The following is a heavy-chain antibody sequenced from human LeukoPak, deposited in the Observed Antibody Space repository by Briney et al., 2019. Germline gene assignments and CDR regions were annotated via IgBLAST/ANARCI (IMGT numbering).Heavy chain of an antibody. J-gene: IGHJ4*02. CDR1: GFTSSNYE. CDR2: ITSSGGTI. Sequence: PGGSLRLSCAASGFTSSNYELNWVRQAPGQGLEWVSYITSSGGTIYYADSVKGRFTISRDNAKNSLYLQIHSLRAEDTAVYYCASRPPPSRGPYDYWGQGTLVTVSS. CDR3: ASRPPPSRGPYDY. D-gene: IGHD3-10*01. V-gene: IGHV3-48*03.